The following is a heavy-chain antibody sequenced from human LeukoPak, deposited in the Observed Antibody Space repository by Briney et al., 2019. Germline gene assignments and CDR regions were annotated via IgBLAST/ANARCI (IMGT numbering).Heavy chain of an antibody. J-gene: IGHJ4*02. D-gene: IGHD1-7*01. V-gene: IGHV4-30-4*08. Sequence: SETLSLTCTVSGGSISSGDYYWSWIRQPPGKGLEWIGYIYYGGSTYYNPSLKSRVTISVDTSKYQFSLKLSSVTAADTAVYYCARAGTTKTTPKGIDYWGQGTLVTVSS. CDR1: GGSISSGDYY. CDR2: IYYGGST. CDR3: ARAGTTKTTPKGIDY.